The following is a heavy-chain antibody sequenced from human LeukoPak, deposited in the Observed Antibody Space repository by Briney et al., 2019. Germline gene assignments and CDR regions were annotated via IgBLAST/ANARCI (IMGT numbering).Heavy chain of an antibody. CDR3: ATDGRLGAFDI. V-gene: IGHV1-18*01. CDR2: ISAYNGNG. D-gene: IGHD1-26*01. CDR1: GYTFTNYG. J-gene: IGHJ3*02. Sequence: ASVKVSCKASGYTFTNYGISWVRQAPGQGLEWMGWISAYNGNGNFAEKVQGRVTMTTDTATSTIYMELRSLRSDDTAVYYCATDGRLGAFDIWGQGTMVTVSS.